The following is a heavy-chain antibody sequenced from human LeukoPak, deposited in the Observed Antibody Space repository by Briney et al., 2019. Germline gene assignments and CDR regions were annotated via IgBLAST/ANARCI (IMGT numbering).Heavy chain of an antibody. Sequence: PGGSLRLSCAASGFTFSSYGMHWVRQAPGKGLEWVAVISYDGSNKYYAGSVKGRFTISRDNSKNTLYLQMNSLRAEDTAVYYCAKDRGYCTNGVCYRFDYWGQGTLVTVSS. CDR3: AKDRGYCTNGVCYRFDY. CDR1: GFTFSSYG. CDR2: ISYDGSNK. V-gene: IGHV3-30*18. J-gene: IGHJ4*02. D-gene: IGHD2-8*01.